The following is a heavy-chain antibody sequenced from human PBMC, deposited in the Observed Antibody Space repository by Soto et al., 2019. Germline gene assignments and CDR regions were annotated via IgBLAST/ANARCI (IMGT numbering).Heavy chain of an antibody. Sequence: QVQLVQSGAEVKKPGSSVKVSCKASGGTFSTYTFSWVRQDPGQGLEWMGRIIPFVGTTNYAQKFQGRVTITADKSPSTAYMELSSLRSEDTSVYYCAREDYDDYYFDYWGQGTLVTVSS. J-gene: IGHJ4*02. CDR3: AREDYDDYYFDY. CDR2: IIPFVGTT. V-gene: IGHV1-69*08. D-gene: IGHD4-17*01. CDR1: GGTFSTYT.